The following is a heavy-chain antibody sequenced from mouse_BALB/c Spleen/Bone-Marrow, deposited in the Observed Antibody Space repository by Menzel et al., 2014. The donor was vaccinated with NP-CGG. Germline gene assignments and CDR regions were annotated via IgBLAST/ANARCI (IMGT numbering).Heavy chain of an antibody. CDR3: ARLGYYSWFAY. Sequence: EVKVVDSGGGLVQPGGSLKLSCAASGFDFSSYWMSWVRQAPGKGLEWIGEINPDSNTINYTPSLKDKFIISRDNAKNTLYLQMSKVRSEDTALYYCARLGYYSWFAYWGQGTLVTVSA. J-gene: IGHJ3*01. CDR2: INPDSNTI. V-gene: IGHV4-1*02. CDR1: GFDFSSYW. D-gene: IGHD2-3*01.